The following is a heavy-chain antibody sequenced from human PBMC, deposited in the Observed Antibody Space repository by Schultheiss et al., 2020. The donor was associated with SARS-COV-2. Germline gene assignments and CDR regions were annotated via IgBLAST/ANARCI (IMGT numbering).Heavy chain of an antibody. V-gene: IGHV3-33*01. CDR1: GFTFSSYG. J-gene: IGHJ4*02. CDR3: ARDRAWYSSSGSDY. D-gene: IGHD6-13*01. Sequence: GGSLRLSCAASGFTFSSYGMHWVRQAPGKGLEWVAVIWYDGSNKYYADSVKGRFTISRDNSKNTLYLQMNSLRAEDTAVYYCARDRAWYSSSGSDYWGQGTLVTVSS. CDR2: IWYDGSNK.